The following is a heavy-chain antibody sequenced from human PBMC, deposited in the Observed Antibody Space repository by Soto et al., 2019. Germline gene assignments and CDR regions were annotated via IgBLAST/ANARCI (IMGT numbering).Heavy chain of an antibody. CDR3: AREQSGDHNYYYYYGMDV. Sequence: QVQLVESGGGVVQPGRSLRLSCAASGFTFSSYGMHWVRQAPGKGLEWVAVIWYDGSNKYYADSVKGRFTISRDNSKNTLYLQMNSLRAEDTAVYYRAREQSGDHNYYYYYGMDVWGQGTTVTVSS. D-gene: IGHD2-21*01. CDR1: GFTFSSYG. CDR2: IWYDGSNK. V-gene: IGHV3-33*01. J-gene: IGHJ6*02.